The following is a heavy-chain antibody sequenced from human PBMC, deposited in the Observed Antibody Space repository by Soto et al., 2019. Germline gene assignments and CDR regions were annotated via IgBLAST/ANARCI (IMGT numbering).Heavy chain of an antibody. CDR3: ASWRGGYTYGLDH. CDR2: INNDGTST. CDR1: GFTFSSQW. D-gene: IGHD5-18*01. Sequence: EVQLVESGGGLVQPGGSLRLSCAASGFTFSSQWLHWVRQAPGKGLVWISRINNDGTSTNYADSVKGRFTVSRDNDKKPMSLQMNSLRAEDTAVYYCASWRGGYTYGLDHWGQGPPVTVSS. V-gene: IGHV3-74*01. J-gene: IGHJ4*02.